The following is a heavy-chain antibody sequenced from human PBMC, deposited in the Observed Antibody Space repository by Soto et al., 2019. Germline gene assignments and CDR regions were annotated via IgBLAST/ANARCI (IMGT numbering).Heavy chain of an antibody. D-gene: IGHD4-17*01. CDR2: INPNSGGT. V-gene: IGHV1-2*02. Sequence: SVEVSFKASGYTFTGYYMHWVRQAPGQGLEWMGWINPNSGGTNYAQKFQGRVTMTRDTSISTAYMELSRLRSDDTAVYYCARDDYGIYNWFDPWGQGTLVTVYS. CDR1: GYTFTGYY. J-gene: IGHJ5*02. CDR3: ARDDYGIYNWFDP.